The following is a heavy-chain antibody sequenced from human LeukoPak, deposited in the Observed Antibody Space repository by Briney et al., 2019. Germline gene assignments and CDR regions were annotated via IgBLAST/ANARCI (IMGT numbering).Heavy chain of an antibody. CDR2: ISGSGGST. V-gene: IGHV3-23*01. Sequence: GGSLRLSWAAAGFTFSSYAMSWVRQAPGKGLEWVSAISGSGGSTYYADSVKGRFTISRDNSKNTLYLQMNSLRAEDTAVYYCAKAPIVGATFDYWGQGTLVTVSS. J-gene: IGHJ4*02. CDR3: AKAPIVGATFDY. CDR1: GFTFSSYA. D-gene: IGHD1-26*01.